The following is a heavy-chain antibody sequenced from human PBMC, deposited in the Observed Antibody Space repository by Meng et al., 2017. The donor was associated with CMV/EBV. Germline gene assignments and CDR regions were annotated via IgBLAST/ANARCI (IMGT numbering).Heavy chain of an antibody. Sequence: SVKVSFKASGCTFSSYAIGWVRQAPGQGLEWMGGIIPILGIANYAQKFQGRVTITADKSTSTAYMGLSSLRSEDTAVYYCASPITIFGVVPSDDAFDIWGQGTMVTVSS. D-gene: IGHD3-3*01. CDR2: IIPILGIA. CDR1: GCTFSSYA. V-gene: IGHV1-69*10. J-gene: IGHJ3*02. CDR3: ASPITIFGVVPSDDAFDI.